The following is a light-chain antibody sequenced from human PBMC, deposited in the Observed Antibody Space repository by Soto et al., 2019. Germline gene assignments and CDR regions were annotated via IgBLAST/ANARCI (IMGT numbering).Light chain of an antibody. CDR2: GAS. CDR3: QQYGSSPRT. Sequence: EIVLTQSPGALSLSPGERATLSCGASQSVSSSYLAWYQQKPGQAPRLLIYGASTRATGIPDRFSGSGFGTDFTLTISRLEPEDFAVYYCQQYGSSPRTFGQGTKV. V-gene: IGKV3-20*01. J-gene: IGKJ1*01. CDR1: QSVSSSY.